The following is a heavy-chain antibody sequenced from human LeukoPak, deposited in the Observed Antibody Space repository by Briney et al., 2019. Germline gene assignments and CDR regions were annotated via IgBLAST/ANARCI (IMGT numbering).Heavy chain of an antibody. J-gene: IGHJ5*02. V-gene: IGHV1-2*02. CDR2: INPNSGGT. Sequence: GASVKVSCKASGYTFTGYYMHWVRQAPGQGLEWMGWINPNSGGTNYAQKFQGRVTMTRDTSISTAYMELSSLRSEDTAVYYCARGPLLGYCSSTSCYTNWFDPWGQGTLVTVSS. CDR3: ARGPLLGYCSSTSCYTNWFDP. CDR1: GYTFTGYY. D-gene: IGHD2-2*02.